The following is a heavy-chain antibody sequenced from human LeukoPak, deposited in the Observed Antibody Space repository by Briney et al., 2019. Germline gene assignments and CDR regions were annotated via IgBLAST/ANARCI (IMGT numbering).Heavy chain of an antibody. D-gene: IGHD3-10*01. CDR3: ARVRSGSPLNP. V-gene: IGHV3-11*01. CDR2: ISSSGNSM. J-gene: IGHJ5*02. Sequence: PGGSLRLSCVASGFTFSVYYMSWIRQAPGKGLEWVSYISSSGNSMQYADSVKGRFTISRDNAKNSLYLQMNSLRAKDPAVYNCARVRSGSPLNPWGQGPRVTVSS. CDR1: GFTFSVYY.